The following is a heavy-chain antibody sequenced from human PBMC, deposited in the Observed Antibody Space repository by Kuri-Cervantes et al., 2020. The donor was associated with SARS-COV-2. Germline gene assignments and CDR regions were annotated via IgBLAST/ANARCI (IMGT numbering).Heavy chain of an antibody. CDR3: ARDRYDFWSGLGYYYYGMDV. CDR2: LTNDGSDA. Sequence: GGSLRLSCVASGFTFSSYWMHWVRQAPGKGLVWVSRLTNDGSDAIFADSAKGRFTISGDNAKNMLYLYMNSLRADDTAVYYCARDRYDFWSGLGYYYYGMDVWGQGTTVTVSS. V-gene: IGHV3-74*01. CDR1: GFTFSSYW. J-gene: IGHJ6*02. D-gene: IGHD3-3*01.